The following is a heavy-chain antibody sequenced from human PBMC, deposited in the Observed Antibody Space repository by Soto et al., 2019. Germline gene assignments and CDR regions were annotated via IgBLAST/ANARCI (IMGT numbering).Heavy chain of an antibody. CDR1: GGSISSSSYY. J-gene: IGHJ5*02. D-gene: IGHD5-18*01. V-gene: IGHV4-39*01. CDR3: ARSHSYGYGNWFDP. CDR2: IYYSGST. Sequence: SETLSLTCTVSGGSISSSSYYWGWIRQPPGKGLEWIGSIYYSGSTYYNPSLKSRVTISVDTSKNQFSLKLSSVTAADTAVYYCARSHSYGYGNWFDPWGQGTLVTVSS.